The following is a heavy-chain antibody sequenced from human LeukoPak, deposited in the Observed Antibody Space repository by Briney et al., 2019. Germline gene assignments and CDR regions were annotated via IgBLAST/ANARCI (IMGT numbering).Heavy chain of an antibody. CDR2: ISYDGSNE. J-gene: IGHJ6*02. V-gene: IGHV3-30-3*01. CDR1: GFTFSNYA. Sequence: GGSLRLSCAASGFTFSNYAMHWVRQAPGKGLEWVAVISYDGSNEYYVDSVKGRFTISRVNSKNTVYLQMNSLRAEDTAVYYCASQSFDYYGSGSPQGMDVWGQGTTVTVSS. D-gene: IGHD3-10*01. CDR3: ASQSFDYYGSGSPQGMDV.